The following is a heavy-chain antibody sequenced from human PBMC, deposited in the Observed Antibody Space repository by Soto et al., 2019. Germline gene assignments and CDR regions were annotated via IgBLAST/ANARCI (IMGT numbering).Heavy chain of an antibody. CDR1: GGSFSGYY. V-gene: IGHV4-34*01. CDR3: ARGSVQGKDQVVVVVAATREYYYYYMDV. Sequence: PSETLSLTCAVYGGSFSGYYWSWIRQPPGKGLEWIGEINHSGSTNYNPSLKSRVTISVDTSKNQFSLKLSSVTAADTAVYYCARGSVQGKDQVVVVVAATREYYYYYMDVRGKGTTVTVSS. D-gene: IGHD2-15*01. J-gene: IGHJ6*03. CDR2: INHSGST.